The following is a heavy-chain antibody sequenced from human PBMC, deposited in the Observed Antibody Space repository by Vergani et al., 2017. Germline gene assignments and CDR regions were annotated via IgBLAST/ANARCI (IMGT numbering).Heavy chain of an antibody. D-gene: IGHD3-10*01. V-gene: IGHV4-39*01. Sequence: QLQESGPGLVKPSETLSLICTVSGGSINPSSSFWGWIRQSPGKGLEWIGSINYVGRTYYIPSLQSRATVFVDTSKNQFSLNLTSVTAADTAVYYCAVRPRVNLVGGEIVTKRTFDYWSQGSLVTVSS. J-gene: IGHJ4*02. CDR3: AVRPRVNLVGGEIVTKRTFDY. CDR2: INYVGRT. CDR1: GGSINPSSSF.